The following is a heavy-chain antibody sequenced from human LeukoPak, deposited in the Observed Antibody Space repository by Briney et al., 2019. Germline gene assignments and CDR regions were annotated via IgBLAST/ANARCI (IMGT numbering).Heavy chain of an antibody. CDR3: ARDRGDGYNLAYFIY. CDR1: GFTFSSDT. Sequence: NPGGSLRLSCAASGFTFSSDTMNWVRQAPGKGLELVSSISSSSNYIYYADSVKGRFTISRDNAKNSLYLQMNSLRAEDTAVYYCARDRGDGYNLAYFIYWGQGALVTVSS. V-gene: IGHV3-21*01. D-gene: IGHD5-24*01. CDR2: ISSSSNYI. J-gene: IGHJ4*02.